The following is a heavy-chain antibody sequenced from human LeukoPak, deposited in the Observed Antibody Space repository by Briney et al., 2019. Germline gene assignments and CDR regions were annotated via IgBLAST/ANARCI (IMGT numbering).Heavy chain of an antibody. CDR2: IYTSGST. D-gene: IGHD3-9*01. V-gene: IGHV4-4*07. J-gene: IGHJ6*03. Sequence: PSETLSLTCTVSGGSISSYYWSWIRQPAEKGLEWIGRIYTSGSTNYNPSPKSRVTISVDKSKNQSSLKLSSVTAADTAVYYCARVKETYDILTGYHHPSYYMDVWGKGTTVTVSS. CDR3: ARVKETYDILTGYHHPSYYMDV. CDR1: GGSISSYY.